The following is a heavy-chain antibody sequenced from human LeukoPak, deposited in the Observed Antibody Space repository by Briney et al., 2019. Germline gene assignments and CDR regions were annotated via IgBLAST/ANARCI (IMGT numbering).Heavy chain of an antibody. J-gene: IGHJ4*02. CDR3: AREAWKAPRSFDY. V-gene: IGHV1-69*04. CDR2: IIPILGIA. CDR1: GGTFSSYA. Sequence: ASVKVSCKASGGTFSSYAISWVRQAPGQGLEWMGRIIPILGIANYPQKFQGRVTITADKSTSTAYMELSSLRSEDTAVYYCAREAWKAPRSFDYWGQGTLVTVSS. D-gene: IGHD1-1*01.